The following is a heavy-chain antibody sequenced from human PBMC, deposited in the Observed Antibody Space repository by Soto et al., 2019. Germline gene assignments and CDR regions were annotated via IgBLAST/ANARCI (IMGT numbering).Heavy chain of an antibody. CDR3: ARPDEGSYSSNHHYYYALDV. J-gene: IGHJ6*02. D-gene: IGHD3-16*01. CDR2: IVPIFDIT. CDR1: GGIFRRYA. V-gene: IGHV1-69*01. Sequence: QVQLLQSGAEVKKSGSSVKVSCKVSGGIFRRYAISWVRQAPGQGLEWLGGIVPIFDITNYAQKFQGRVMITADESTSTAYMDLTSLRSEDTAVYYCARPDEGSYSSNHHYYYALDVWGQGTTVTVSS.